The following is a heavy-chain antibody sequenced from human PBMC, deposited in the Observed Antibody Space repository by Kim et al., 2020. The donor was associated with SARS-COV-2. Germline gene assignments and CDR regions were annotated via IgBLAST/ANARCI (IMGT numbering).Heavy chain of an antibody. J-gene: IGHJ4*02. CDR1: GFTFWDYG. CDR2: IWSHGGDT. CDR3: ARNFYDYGDD. D-gene: IGHD3-10*01. Sequence: GGSLRLSCAASGFTFWDYGMHWVRQAPGKGLEWVSIIWSHGGDTYCADSVKGRFTISRDNSKNTLFLQMNDLRAEDTAVYYCARNFYDYGDDWGQGTLVTVSS. V-gene: IGHV3-33*01.